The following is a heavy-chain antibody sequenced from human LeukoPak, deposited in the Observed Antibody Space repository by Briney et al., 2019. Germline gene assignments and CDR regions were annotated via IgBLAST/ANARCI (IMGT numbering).Heavy chain of an antibody. D-gene: IGHD6-19*01. CDR1: GYSFTSYW. CDR2: IYPGDSDT. Sequence: GESLKISFKGSGYSFTSYWIGWVRQMPGKGLEWMGIIYPGDSDTRYSPSFQGQVTISADKSISTAYLQWSSLKASDTAMYYCARRIAVAAKGPNWFDPWGQGTLVTVSS. V-gene: IGHV5-51*01. J-gene: IGHJ5*02. CDR3: ARRIAVAAKGPNWFDP.